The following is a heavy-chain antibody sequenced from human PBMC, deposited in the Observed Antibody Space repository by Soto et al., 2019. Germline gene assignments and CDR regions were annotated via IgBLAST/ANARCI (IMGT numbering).Heavy chain of an antibody. J-gene: IGHJ4*02. CDR1: GYTFSNYG. CDR2: VSTYNGDT. V-gene: IGHV1-18*04. Sequence: QVQLVQSGAEVRKPGASVKVSCKASGYTFSNYGIYWLRQAPGQGLEWLWWVSTYNGDTNYAQKFHDRVTMTTHTSTNTASMELRSLKSDDTAVYYCARGHFDFWSGYPIEYWGQGTSVPVSS. CDR3: ARGHFDFWSGYPIEY. D-gene: IGHD3-3*01.